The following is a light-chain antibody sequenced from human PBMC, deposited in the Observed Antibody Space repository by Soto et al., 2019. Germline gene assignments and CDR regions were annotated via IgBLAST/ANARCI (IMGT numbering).Light chain of an antibody. CDR3: QQRSSCPFT. Sequence: EIVLTQSPATLSLSPGERVTLSCRASQSVSSYLAWYQQKPGQAPRLLIYDASNRATGIPARFSGSGSGTDFTLTISSLEPEDFAVYYCQQRSSCPFTFGQGTTLEIK. J-gene: IGKJ2*01. V-gene: IGKV3-11*01. CDR1: QSVSSY. CDR2: DAS.